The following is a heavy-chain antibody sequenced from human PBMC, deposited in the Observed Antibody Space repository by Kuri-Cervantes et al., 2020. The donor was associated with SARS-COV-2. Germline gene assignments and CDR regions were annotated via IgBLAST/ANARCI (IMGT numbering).Heavy chain of an antibody. CDR2: IGGSGGST. J-gene: IGHJ6*02. D-gene: IGHD3-10*01. Sequence: GESLKISCAASGFTFSSYAMSWVRQAPGKGLEWVSAIGGSGGSTYYADSVRGRFTISRDNSKNTLYLQMNSLRAEDTAVYYCAKGVVGVGYSVPLQGSGEPYGMDVWGQGTTVTVSS. CDR1: GFTFSSYA. CDR3: AKGVVGVGYSVPLQGSGEPYGMDV. V-gene: IGHV3-23*01.